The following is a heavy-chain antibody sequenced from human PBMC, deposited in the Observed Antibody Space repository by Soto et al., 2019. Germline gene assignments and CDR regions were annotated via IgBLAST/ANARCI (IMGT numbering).Heavy chain of an antibody. V-gene: IGHV3-33*05. Sequence: GGSLRLSCVTSGITFSRYGMHWVRQAPGKGLEWVAVISYDGSDNYYGDSVRGRFTISRDNSKNTLYLQMNSLRAEDTAVYYCARDVDSYIYSWGQGTVVTVSS. D-gene: IGHD2-21*02. CDR1: GITFSRYG. J-gene: IGHJ5*02. CDR3: ARDVDSYIYS. CDR2: ISYDGSDN.